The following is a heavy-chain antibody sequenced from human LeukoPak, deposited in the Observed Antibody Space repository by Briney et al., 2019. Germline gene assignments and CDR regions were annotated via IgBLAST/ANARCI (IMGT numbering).Heavy chain of an antibody. V-gene: IGHV3-48*01. Sequence: TGGSLRLSCAASGFTFSSYSMNWVRQAPGKGLEWVSYISSSSSTIYYADSVKGRFTISRDNAKNSLYLQMNSLRAEDTAVYYCAREYYDFWSGYYRGSYFDYWGQGTLVTVSS. CDR2: ISSSSSTI. CDR3: AREYYDFWSGYYRGSYFDY. CDR1: GFTFSSYS. J-gene: IGHJ4*02. D-gene: IGHD3-3*01.